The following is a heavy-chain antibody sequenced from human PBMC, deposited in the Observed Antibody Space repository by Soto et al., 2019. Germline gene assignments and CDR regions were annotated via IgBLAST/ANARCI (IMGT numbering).Heavy chain of an antibody. J-gene: IGHJ4*02. CDR2: IIPIFGTA. D-gene: IGHD2-8*01. Sequence: TSVKVTCKDSGGTLSSYAISWVRQAPGQGLEWMGGIIPIFGTANYAQKFQGRVTITADESTSTAYMELSSLRSEDTAVYYCARMGSTIGQTDYWGQGTLVTVSS. CDR3: ARMGSTIGQTDY. V-gene: IGHV1-69*13. CDR1: GGTLSSYA.